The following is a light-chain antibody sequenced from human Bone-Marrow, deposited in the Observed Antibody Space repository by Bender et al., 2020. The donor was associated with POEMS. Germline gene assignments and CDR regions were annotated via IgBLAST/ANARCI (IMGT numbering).Light chain of an antibody. J-gene: IGLJ2*01. Sequence: QSALTQPASVSGSPGQSITISCTGTGSDVVGYNYVAWYLQHPGKGPKLMIYEVSNRPSGVPDRYSGSKSGNTASQTVTGIQAEDEADYYCSSYAGSNKVFGGGTKLTVL. CDR1: GSDVVGYNY. V-gene: IGLV2-8*01. CDR3: SSYAGSNKV. CDR2: EVS.